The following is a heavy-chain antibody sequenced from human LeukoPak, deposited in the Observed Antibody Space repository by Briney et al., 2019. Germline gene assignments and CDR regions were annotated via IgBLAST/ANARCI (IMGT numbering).Heavy chain of an antibody. CDR2: ISYDGSNK. CDR1: GSTFSSYA. V-gene: IGHV3-30-3*01. J-gene: IGHJ4*02. CDR3: ARARDAAAGYDFNY. D-gene: IGHD6-13*01. Sequence: GGSLRLSCAASGSTFSSYAMHWVRQAPGKGLEWVAVISYDGSNKYYADSVKGRFTISRDNSKNTLYLQMNSLRAEDTAVYYCARARDAAAGYDFNYWGQGTLVTVSS.